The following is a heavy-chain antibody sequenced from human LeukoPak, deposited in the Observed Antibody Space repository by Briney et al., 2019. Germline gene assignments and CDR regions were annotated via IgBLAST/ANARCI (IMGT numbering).Heavy chain of an antibody. CDR2: IYYSGST. D-gene: IGHD3-10*01. CDR3: ARETMVRGVIIYFDY. V-gene: IGHV4-61*08. Sequence: SETLSLTCTVSGGSISSGGYYWSWIRQPPGKGLEWIGYIYYSGSTNYNPSLKSRVTISVDTSKNQFSLKLSSVTAADTAVYYCARETMVRGVIIYFDYWGQGTLVTVSS. J-gene: IGHJ4*02. CDR1: GGSISSGGYY.